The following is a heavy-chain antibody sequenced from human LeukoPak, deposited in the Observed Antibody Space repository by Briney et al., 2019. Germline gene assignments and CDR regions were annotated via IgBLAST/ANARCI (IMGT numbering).Heavy chain of an antibody. CDR2: ITSSSSYI. V-gene: IGHV3-21*04. CDR3: ARDIISSSRGNYYMDV. Sequence: PGGSLRLSCAASRFTFSSYSMNWVRQAPGKGLEWVSSITSSSSYIYYADSVKGRFTISRDNAKNSLYLQMNSLRAEDTALYYCARDIISSSRGNYYMDVWGKGTTVTVSS. CDR1: RFTFSSYS. D-gene: IGHD3-10*01. J-gene: IGHJ6*03.